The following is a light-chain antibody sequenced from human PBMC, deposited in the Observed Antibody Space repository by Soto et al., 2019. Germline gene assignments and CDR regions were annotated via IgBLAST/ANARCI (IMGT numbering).Light chain of an antibody. CDR1: QSVSSN. CDR3: QHYNSFPIT. CDR2: GAS. J-gene: IGKJ5*01. Sequence: EIVMTQSPATLSVSPGERATLSCRASQSVSSNLAWYQQKPGQAPRLLIYGASTRATGIPARFSGSGSGTDVTFTISSLQPEDIATYYCQHYNSFPITFGQGTRLEIK. V-gene: IGKV3-15*01.